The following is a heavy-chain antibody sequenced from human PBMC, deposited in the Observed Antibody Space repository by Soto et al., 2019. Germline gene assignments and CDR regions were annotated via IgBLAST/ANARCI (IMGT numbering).Heavy chain of an antibody. V-gene: IGHV3-21*01. D-gene: IGHD3-9*01. CDR2: ISSSSSYI. CDR1: GFTFSSYS. J-gene: IGHJ3*02. Sequence: EVQLVESGGGLVKPGGSLRLSCAASGFTFSSYSMNWVRQAPGKGLEWVSSISSSSSYIYYADSVKGRFTISRDNAKNTQYPQMNILRAEDTARYYCASDLGLLRYVEGLLDGDFDIWGQGTMVTVSS. CDR3: ASDLGLLRYVEGLLDGDFDI.